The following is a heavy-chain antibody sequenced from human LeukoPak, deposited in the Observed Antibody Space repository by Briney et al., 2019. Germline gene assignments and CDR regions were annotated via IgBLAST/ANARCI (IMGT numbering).Heavy chain of an antibody. J-gene: IGHJ6*03. V-gene: IGHV4-38-2*01. CDR3: ARQSYSSGWYADYYYYMDV. D-gene: IGHD6-19*01. CDR2: IYYSGST. CDR1: GYSISSSYY. Sequence: PSETLSLTCAVSGYSISSSYYWGWIRQPPGKGLEWIGSIYYSGSTYYNPSLKSRVTVSVDTSKNQFSLKLSSVTAADTAVYYCARQSYSSGWYADYYYYMDVWGKGTTVTVSS.